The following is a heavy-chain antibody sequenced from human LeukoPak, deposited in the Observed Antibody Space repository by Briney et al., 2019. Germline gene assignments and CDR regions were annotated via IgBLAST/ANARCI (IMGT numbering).Heavy chain of an antibody. CDR3: ARGLGSYAYSDAFDV. Sequence: GGSLRLSCAASGFTFSDYNMRWIRQAPGKGLEWVSSISRSGSTKYYSDSVKGRFTISRDDAKNSLYLQMNSLRAEDTAVYYCARGLGSYAYSDAFDVWGQGTMVTVSS. CDR2: ISRSGSTK. CDR1: GFTFSDYN. D-gene: IGHD5-18*01. V-gene: IGHV3-11*04. J-gene: IGHJ3*01.